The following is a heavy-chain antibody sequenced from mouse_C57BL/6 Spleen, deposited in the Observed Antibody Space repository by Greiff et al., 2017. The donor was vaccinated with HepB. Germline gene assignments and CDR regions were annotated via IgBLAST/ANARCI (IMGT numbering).Heavy chain of an antibody. V-gene: IGHV5-4*01. D-gene: IGHD1-1*01. CDR1: GFTFSSYA. J-gene: IGHJ2*01. CDR3: ARDTYYYGSSYVPYYFDD. Sequence: EVKLMESGGGLVKPGGSLKLSCAASGFTFSSYAMSWVRQTPEKRLEWVATISDGGSYTYYPDNVKGRFTISRDNAKNNLYLQMSHLKSEDTAMYYCARDTYYYGSSYVPYYFDDWGQGTTLTVSS. CDR2: ISDGGSYT.